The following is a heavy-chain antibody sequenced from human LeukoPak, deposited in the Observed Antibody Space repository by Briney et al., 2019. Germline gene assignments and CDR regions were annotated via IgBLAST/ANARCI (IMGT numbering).Heavy chain of an antibody. V-gene: IGHV1-8*01. D-gene: IGHD2-2*01. Sequence: ASVKVSCKASGYTFTSYDINWVQQATGQGLEWMGWMNPNSGNTGYAQKFQGRVTMTRNTSISTAYMELSSLRSEDTAVYYCARVVVVPAANYYYYYYGMDVWGQGTTVTVSS. CDR3: ARVVVVPAANYYYYYYGMDV. CDR1: GYTFTSYD. CDR2: MNPNSGNT. J-gene: IGHJ6*02.